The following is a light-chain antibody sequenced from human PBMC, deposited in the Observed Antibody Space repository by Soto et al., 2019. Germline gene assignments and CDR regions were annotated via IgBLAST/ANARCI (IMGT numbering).Light chain of an antibody. CDR3: MQSTQFPYT. Sequence: DIVMTQTPLSSPVTLGQPASISCRSSQGLVHSDGNTYLSWLQQRPGQPPRLLIFEISNRFSGVPDRFSGSGSGTDFTLKISMVEAEDVEIYYYMQSTQFPYTFGQGTKLEIK. J-gene: IGKJ2*01. V-gene: IGKV2-24*01. CDR1: QGLVHSDGNTY. CDR2: EIS.